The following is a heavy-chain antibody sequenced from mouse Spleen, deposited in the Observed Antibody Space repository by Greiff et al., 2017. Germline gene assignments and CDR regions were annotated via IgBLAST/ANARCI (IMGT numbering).Heavy chain of an antibody. D-gene: IGHD2-3*01. Sequence: EVQLQQSGPELVKPGASVKISCKASGYTFTDYYMNWVKQSHGKSLEWIGDINPNNGGTSYNQKFKGKATLTVDKSSSTAYMELRSLTSEDSAVYYCARREGDGYYEYFDVWGTGTTVTVSS. CDR3: ARREGDGYYEYFDV. J-gene: IGHJ1*03. CDR1: GYTFTDYY. CDR2: INPNNGGT. V-gene: IGHV1-26*01.